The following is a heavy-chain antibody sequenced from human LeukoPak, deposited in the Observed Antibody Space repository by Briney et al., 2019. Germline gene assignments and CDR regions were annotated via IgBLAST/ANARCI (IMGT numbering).Heavy chain of an antibody. J-gene: IGHJ4*02. V-gene: IGHV3-30-3*01. D-gene: IGHD3-16*01. CDR2: ISYDGSNK. Sequence: PGGSLRLSCAASGFTFSSYAMHWVRQAPGKGLEWVAVISYDGSNKYYADSVKGRFTISRDNSKNTLYLQMNSLRAEDTAVYYCARVYEEYRCGPGIYWGQGTLVTVSS. CDR3: ARVYEEYRCGPGIY. CDR1: GFTFSSYA.